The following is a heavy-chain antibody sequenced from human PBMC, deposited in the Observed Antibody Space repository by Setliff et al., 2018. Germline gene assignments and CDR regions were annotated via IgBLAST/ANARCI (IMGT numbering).Heavy chain of an antibody. V-gene: IGHV1-46*01. CDR1: GYTFTSHY. CDR3: ARDVFPYHYEGAFDI. J-gene: IGHJ3*02. CDR2: INPSSGRT. Sequence: GASVQVSCKASGYTFTSHYMHWVRQAPGLGLEWMGTINPSSGRTSYAQKFQGRVTMNRDTSTSTVYMDMSSLRSEDTAVYYCARDVFPYHYEGAFDIWGQGTMVTVSS. D-gene: IGHD3-22*01.